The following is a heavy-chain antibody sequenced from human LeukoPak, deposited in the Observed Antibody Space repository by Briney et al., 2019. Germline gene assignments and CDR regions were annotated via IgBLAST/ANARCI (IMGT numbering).Heavy chain of an antibody. CDR2: IIPILGIA. D-gene: IGHD2-15*01. V-gene: IGHV1-69*04. CDR3: AREGGGTYFDY. J-gene: IGHJ4*02. CDR1: GGTFSSYA. Sequence: SVKVSCKASGGTFSSYAISWVRQAPGQGLGWMGRIIPILGIANYAQKFQGRVTITADKSTGTAYMELSSLRSEDTAVYYCAREGGGTYFDYWGQGTLVTVSS.